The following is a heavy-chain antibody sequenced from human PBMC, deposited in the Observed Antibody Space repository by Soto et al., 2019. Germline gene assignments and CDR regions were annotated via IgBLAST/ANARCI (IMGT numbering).Heavy chain of an antibody. CDR1: GYTFTSYA. CDR3: ARSSGYCYVDY. D-gene: IGHD3-22*01. CDR2: INAGNGNT. Sequence: QVQLVQSGAEVKKPGASVKVSCKASGYTFTSYAMHWVRQAPGQRLEWMGWINAGNGNTKYSQKFQGRVTITRDTSARTAYMELSSLRSEDTAVYYCARSSGYCYVDYWGQGTLVTVSS. J-gene: IGHJ4*02. V-gene: IGHV1-3*01.